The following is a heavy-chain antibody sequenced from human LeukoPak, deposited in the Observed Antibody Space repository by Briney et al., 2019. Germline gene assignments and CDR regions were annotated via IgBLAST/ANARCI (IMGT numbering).Heavy chain of an antibody. CDR1: GYTFTGSY. CDR3: ARQRVAAAGPNWFDP. J-gene: IGHJ5*02. Sequence: ASVKVSCKASGYTFTGSYMHWVRQAPGQRLEWMGWINPNTGGTNYAQQFQGRVTMTRDTSISTAYMELSRLKSDDTAVYYCARQRVAAAGPNWFDPWGQGTLVTVSS. CDR2: INPNTGGT. V-gene: IGHV1-2*02. D-gene: IGHD6-13*01.